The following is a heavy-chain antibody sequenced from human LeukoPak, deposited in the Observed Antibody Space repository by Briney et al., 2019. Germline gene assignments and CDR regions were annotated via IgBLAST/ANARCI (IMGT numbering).Heavy chain of an antibody. V-gene: IGHV1-69*13. CDR1: GGTFSSYA. D-gene: IGHD6-19*01. CDR3: ARDQGGLAVATYGMDV. J-gene: IGHJ6*02. CDR2: IIPIFGTA. Sequence: ASVKVSCKASGGTFSSYAISWVRQAPGQGLEWMGGIIPIFGTANYAQKFQGRVTITADESTSTAYMELSSLRSEDTAVYYCARDQGGLAVATYGMDVWAKGPRSPSP.